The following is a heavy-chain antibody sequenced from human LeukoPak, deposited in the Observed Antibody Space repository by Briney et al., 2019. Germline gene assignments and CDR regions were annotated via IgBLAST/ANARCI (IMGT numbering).Heavy chain of an antibody. J-gene: IGHJ4*02. CDR3: ARDDGIRTVDY. CDR2: IKEDGGDK. D-gene: IGHD1-14*01. Sequence: GGSLRLSCAASGFTFSSYWMSWVRQAPGKGLEWVANIKEDGGDKYYVDSVKGRFTISRDNAKNSLYLQMNGLRAEDTAVYYCARDDGIRTVDYWGQGTLVTVSS. CDR1: GFTFSSYW. V-gene: IGHV3-7*01.